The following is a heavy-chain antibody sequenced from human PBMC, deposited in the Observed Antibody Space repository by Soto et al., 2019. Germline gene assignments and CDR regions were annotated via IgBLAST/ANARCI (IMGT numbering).Heavy chain of an antibody. J-gene: IGHJ5*02. CDR1: GFTFDDYA. V-gene: IGHV3-9*01. D-gene: IGHD3-10*01. CDR2: ISWNSGSI. CDR3: AKARYYGSGSYSP. Sequence: GGSLRLSCAASGFTFDDYAMHWVRQAPGKGLEWVSGISWNSGSIGYADSVKGRFTISRDNSKNTLYLQMNSLRAEDAAVYYYAKARYYGSGSYSPWGQGTLVTVSS.